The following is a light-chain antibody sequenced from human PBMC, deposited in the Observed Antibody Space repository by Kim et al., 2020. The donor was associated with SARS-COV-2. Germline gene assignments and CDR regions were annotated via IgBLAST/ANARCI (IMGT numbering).Light chain of an antibody. V-gene: IGKV1-5*03. CDR1: QSISGW. CDR3: QQYNSDSWT. J-gene: IGKJ1*01. CDR2: KAS. Sequence: DIQMTQSPSTLSASVGDRVTITCRASQSISGWLAWYQQKPGKAPNLLIYKASSLESGVPSRFSGSGFGTEFTLTISSLQPDDFATYYCQQYNSDSWTFGQGTTVDIK.